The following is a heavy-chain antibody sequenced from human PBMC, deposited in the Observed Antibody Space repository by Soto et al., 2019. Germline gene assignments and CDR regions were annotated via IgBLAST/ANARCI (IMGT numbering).Heavy chain of an antibody. CDR1: GGSVSSGNYY. CDR3: ARVERGTATTVVDAFDI. D-gene: IGHD1-1*01. Sequence: SETLSLTCAVYGGSVSSGNYYWSWIRQPPGKGLEWIGEMSHRGGTHFNPSLKSRVTISVDTSKSHFSLKMSSVTAADTALYYCARVERGTATTVVDAFDIWGPGTMVTVS. J-gene: IGHJ3*02. CDR2: MSHRGGT. V-gene: IGHV4-61*03.